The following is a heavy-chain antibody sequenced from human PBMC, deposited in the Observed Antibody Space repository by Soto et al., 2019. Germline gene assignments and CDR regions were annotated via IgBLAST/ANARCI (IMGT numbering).Heavy chain of an antibody. D-gene: IGHD3-16*01. CDR1: VGSIGSGDYY. J-gene: IGHJ6*02. V-gene: IGHV4-30-4*01. CDR2: IYYSGST. CDR3: ARVGATPYYYYGMDV. Sequence: PLSLACTVSVGSIGSGDYYWSWIRQPPGKGLEWIGYIYYSGSTYYNPSLKSRVTISVDTSKNQFSLKLSSVTAADTAVYYCARVGATPYYYYGMDVWGQGTTVTVSS.